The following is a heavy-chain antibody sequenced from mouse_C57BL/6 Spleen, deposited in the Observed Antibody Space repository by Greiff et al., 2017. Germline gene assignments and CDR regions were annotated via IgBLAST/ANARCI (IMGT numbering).Heavy chain of an antibody. CDR2: IYPRVGST. D-gene: IGHD1-1*01. J-gene: IGHJ3*01. V-gene: IGHV1-78*01. Sequence: QSDAELVKPGASVKISCKASGYTFTDHTMHWIKQRPEQGLEWIGYIYPRVGSTEYKENFKGKATVTADKSSSTAYMQLNSLQSEDSAVYFCARSHYYSNSSSFADWGQGTLVTVSA. CDR3: ARSHYYSNSSSFAD. CDR1: GYTFTDHT.